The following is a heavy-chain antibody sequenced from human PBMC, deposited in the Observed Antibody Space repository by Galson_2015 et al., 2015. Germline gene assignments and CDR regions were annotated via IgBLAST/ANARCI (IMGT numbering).Heavy chain of an antibody. V-gene: IGHV6-1*01. J-gene: IGHJ3*02. CDR1: GDSVSTHRAA. Sequence: CAISGDSVSTHRAAWNWIRQSPSRGLEWLGRTYYKSRWYNDYAVSVRSRITINPDTSKNLFSLHLNSVTPEDTAIYYCASGGSDALDIWGQGTMVTVSS. D-gene: IGHD3-3*01. CDR2: TYYKSRWYN. CDR3: ASGGSDALDI.